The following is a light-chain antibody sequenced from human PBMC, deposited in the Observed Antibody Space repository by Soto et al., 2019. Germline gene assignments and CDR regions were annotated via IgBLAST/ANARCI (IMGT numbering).Light chain of an antibody. Sequence: DIQMTQSPSTLSASVGDRVTITCRASQSIRIWLAWYQQKPGKAPKVLIYKASNLESGVPSRFSGSGSGTEFTLTISSLQPDDVATYYCQQYNSYSWTFGQGTKVDIK. J-gene: IGKJ1*01. V-gene: IGKV1-5*03. CDR3: QQYNSYSWT. CDR2: KAS. CDR1: QSIRIW.